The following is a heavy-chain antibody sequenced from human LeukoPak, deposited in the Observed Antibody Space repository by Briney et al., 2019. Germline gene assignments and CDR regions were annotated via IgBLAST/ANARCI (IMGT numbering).Heavy chain of an antibody. J-gene: IGHJ4*02. Sequence: PGGSLRLSCAASGFTFSSYSMNWVRQAPGKGLEWVSSISSSSSYIYYADSVKGRFTISRDNAKNSLYLQMNSLRAEDTAVYYCARDREQDIVVVPAALDYWGQGTLVTVSS. CDR2: ISSSSSYI. D-gene: IGHD2-2*01. CDR1: GFTFSSYS. CDR3: ARDREQDIVVVPAALDY. V-gene: IGHV3-21*01.